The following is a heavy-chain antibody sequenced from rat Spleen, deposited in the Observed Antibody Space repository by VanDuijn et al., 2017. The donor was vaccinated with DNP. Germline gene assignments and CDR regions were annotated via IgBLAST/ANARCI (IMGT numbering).Heavy chain of an antibody. CDR3: TSGLY. D-gene: IGHD1-7*01. V-gene: IGHV5-27*01. J-gene: IGHJ2*01. CDR1: GFTFSNYD. CDR2: ITNSGGST. Sequence: EVQLVESGGHLVQPGRSLTLSCVASGFTFSNYDMAWVRQAPTQGLEWVASITNSGGSTYYRDSVKGRFSISRDNAKGTLYLQMDSLRSEDTATYYCTSGLYWGQGVMVTVSS.